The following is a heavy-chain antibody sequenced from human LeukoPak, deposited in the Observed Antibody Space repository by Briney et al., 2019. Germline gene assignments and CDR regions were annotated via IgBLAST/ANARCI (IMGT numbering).Heavy chain of an antibody. CDR2: IIPIRNAV. J-gene: IGHJ6*02. V-gene: IGHV1-69*04. CDR1: GYTFTSYG. Sequence: SVKVSCKASGYTFTSYGISWVRQAPGQGLEWMGRIIPIRNAVNYAQKFQGRLTITAETSTSTAYMDLSSLRSEDTALYYCATDRAEQQGVQLYYYFGMDVWGQGTTVTVSS. CDR3: ATDRAEQQGVQLYYYFGMDV. D-gene: IGHD6-13*01.